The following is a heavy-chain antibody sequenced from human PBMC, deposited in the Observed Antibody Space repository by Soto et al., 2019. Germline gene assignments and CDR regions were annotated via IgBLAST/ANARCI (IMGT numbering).Heavy chain of an antibody. CDR3: AKGLPMPTVTSSLYYYYGMDV. CDR1: GFTFSTYG. D-gene: IGHD4-17*01. CDR2: IGGSGGNT. Sequence: EVRLLESGGGLVQPGGSLRLSCAASGFTFSTYGMSWVRQAPGKGLEWVSAIGGSGGNTYYADSVEGRFTISRDNSKNTPFLQMNSLRAEDTAVYYCAKGLPMPTVTSSLYYYYGMDVWGQGTTVTVSS. J-gene: IGHJ6*02. V-gene: IGHV3-23*01.